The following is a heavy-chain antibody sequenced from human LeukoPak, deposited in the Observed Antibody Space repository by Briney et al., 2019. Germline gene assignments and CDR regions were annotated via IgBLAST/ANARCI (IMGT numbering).Heavy chain of an antibody. CDR1: GFTFSKYA. Sequence: GGSLRLSCAASGFTFSKYAMSSVRQAPGKGLEWVSGVSASGGSTYYADSVKGRFTISRDNFKYMLYLQMISLRAEDTALYYCGSGHSALCFDFWGQGSLVTVSS. J-gene: IGHJ4*02. CDR2: VSASGGST. CDR3: GSGHSALCFDF. V-gene: IGHV3-23*01. D-gene: IGHD5-12*01.